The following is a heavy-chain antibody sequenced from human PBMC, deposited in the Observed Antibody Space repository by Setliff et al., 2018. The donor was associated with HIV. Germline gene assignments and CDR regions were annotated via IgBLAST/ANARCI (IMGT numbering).Heavy chain of an antibody. J-gene: IGHJ4*02. V-gene: IGHV4-59*08. Sequence: SETLSLTCTVSGGSISSYYWSWIRQPPGKGLEWIGYIYYSGSTNYNPSLKSRVAISVDTSKNQFSLKLSSVTAADTAVYYCATGPYGSGSYTKFDYWGQGTLVTVSS. CDR1: GGSISSYY. D-gene: IGHD3-10*01. CDR2: IYYSGST. CDR3: ATGPYGSGSYTKFDY.